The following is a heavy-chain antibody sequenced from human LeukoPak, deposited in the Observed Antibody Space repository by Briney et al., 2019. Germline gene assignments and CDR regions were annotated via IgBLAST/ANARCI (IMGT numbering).Heavy chain of an antibody. CDR1: GFTFSSYA. Sequence: GGSLRLSCAASGFTFSSYAMHWVRQAPGKRLEWVAVISYDGSNKYYADSVKGRFTISRDNSKNTLYLQMNSLRAEDTAVYYCARTAHFYSNGFDIWGQGTMVIVSS. V-gene: IGHV3-30*04. D-gene: IGHD1-26*01. CDR3: ARTAHFYSNGFDI. CDR2: ISYDGSNK. J-gene: IGHJ3*02.